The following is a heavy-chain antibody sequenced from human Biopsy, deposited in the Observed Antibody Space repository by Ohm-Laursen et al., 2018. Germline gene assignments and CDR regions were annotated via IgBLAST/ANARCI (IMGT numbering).Heavy chain of an antibody. Sequence: TLSLIWSVSGASVKTSGYFWAWIRQRPGKGLEWIGYISYNERTHYNPSLTSRLAISFDTSNNRISLQLRSVSVADTAVYYCVREPKTGTAEAWYFDLWGRGSPVTVPS. CDR2: ISYNERT. J-gene: IGHJ2*01. V-gene: IGHV4-31*02. CDR3: VREPKTGTAEAWYFDL. D-gene: IGHD3-9*01. CDR1: GASVKTSGYF.